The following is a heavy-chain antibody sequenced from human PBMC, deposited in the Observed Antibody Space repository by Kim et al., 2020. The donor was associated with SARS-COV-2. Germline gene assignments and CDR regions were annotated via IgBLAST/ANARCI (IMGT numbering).Heavy chain of an antibody. CDR3: ARCGGSYFPKDAFDI. CDR2: IYYSGST. CDR1: GGSISSYY. J-gene: IGHJ3*02. D-gene: IGHD1-26*01. V-gene: IGHV4-59*01. Sequence: SETLSLTCTVSGGSISSYYWSWIRQPPGKGLEWIGYIYYSGSTNYNPSLKSRVTISVDTSKNQFSLKLSSVTAADTAVYYCARCGGSYFPKDAFDIWGQGTMVTVSS.